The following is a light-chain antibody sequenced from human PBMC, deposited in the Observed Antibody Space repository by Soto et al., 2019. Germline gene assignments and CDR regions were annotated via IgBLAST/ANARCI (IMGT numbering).Light chain of an antibody. Sequence: EIVMTQSPATLAVSPGERVTLSCRASQSVSIYLAWYQHKPGQPPRLLISGASTNATGIPASFSGSVSGTDFTLSISSLQSEDFAVYFCQQYSDWPLFTCGQGTRLEI. CDR1: QSVSIY. V-gene: IGKV3-15*01. CDR2: GAS. CDR3: QQYSDWPLFT. J-gene: IGKJ5*01.